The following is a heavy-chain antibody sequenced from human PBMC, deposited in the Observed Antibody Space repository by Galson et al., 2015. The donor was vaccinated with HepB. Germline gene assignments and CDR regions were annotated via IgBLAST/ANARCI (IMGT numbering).Heavy chain of an antibody. D-gene: IGHD5-24*01. CDR1: GFTFSSYG. CDR3: ARDIYGDGYTDAFDI. V-gene: IGHV3-30*03. CDR2: ISYDGSNK. Sequence: SLRLSCAASGFTFSSYGMHWVRQAPGKGLEWVAVISYDGSNKYYADSVKGRFTISRDNSKNTLYLQMNSLRAEDTAVYYCARDIYGDGYTDAFDIWGQGTMVTVSS. J-gene: IGHJ3*02.